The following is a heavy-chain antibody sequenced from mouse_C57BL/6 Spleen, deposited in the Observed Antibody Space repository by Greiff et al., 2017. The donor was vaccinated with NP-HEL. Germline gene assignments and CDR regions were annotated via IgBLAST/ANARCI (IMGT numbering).Heavy chain of an antibody. CDR2: IDPSDSET. CDR1: GYTFTSYW. J-gene: IGHJ3*01. V-gene: IGHV1-52*01. CDR3: ARSYGSSYLFAY. Sequence: QVQLQQPGAELVRPGSSVKLSCKASGYTFTSYWMHWVKQRPIQGLEWIGNIDPSDSETHYNQKFKDKATLTVDKSSSTAYMQISSLTSEDSAVYYCARSYGSSYLFAYWGQGTLVTVSA. D-gene: IGHD1-1*01.